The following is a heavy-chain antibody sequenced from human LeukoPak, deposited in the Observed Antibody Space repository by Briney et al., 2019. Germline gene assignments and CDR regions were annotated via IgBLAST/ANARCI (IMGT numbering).Heavy chain of an antibody. V-gene: IGHV4-59*12. CDR2: IYYSGST. CDR1: GGSISGSY. D-gene: IGHD6-19*01. CDR3: ARASGWYKVYYYYMDV. J-gene: IGHJ6*03. Sequence: SETLSLTCTVSGGSISGSYWSWIRQPPGKGLEWIGYIYYSGSTNYNPSLKSRVTISVDTSKNQFSLNLSSVTAADTAVYYCARASGWYKVYYYYMDVWGKGTTVTVSS.